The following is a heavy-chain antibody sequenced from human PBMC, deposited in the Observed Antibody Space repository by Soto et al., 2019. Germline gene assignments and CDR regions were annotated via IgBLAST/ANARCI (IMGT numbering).Heavy chain of an antibody. J-gene: IGHJ6*02. V-gene: IGHV1-69*12. CDR3: ASWLKGPDIANYYYGMDV. Sequence: QVQLVQSGAEVKKPGSSVKVSCKASGGAISDYAFSWVRQAPGQGLEWLGGIMPIFRAPDYAQKFQGRVTITADEFTRTAYMEMNSLRSEDTAVYYCASWLKGPDIANYYYGMDVWGQGTTVTVS. CDR1: GGAISDYA. CDR2: IMPIFRAP. D-gene: IGHD2-15*01.